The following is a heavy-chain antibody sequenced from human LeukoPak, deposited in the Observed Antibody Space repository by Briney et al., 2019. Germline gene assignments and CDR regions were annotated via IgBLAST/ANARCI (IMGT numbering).Heavy chain of an antibody. Sequence: GGSLRLSCAASGFTFSSSAMHWVRQAPGKGLECVAFIPSDGSYKHYSDSVKGRFTISRDNSKNTLYLEMNSLRVVDTGVYYCATHCSGTTCHRDYWGQGTLVTVSS. D-gene: IGHD2-2*01. J-gene: IGHJ4*02. CDR2: IPSDGSYK. CDR3: ATHCSGTTCHRDY. CDR1: GFTFSSSA. V-gene: IGHV3-30*02.